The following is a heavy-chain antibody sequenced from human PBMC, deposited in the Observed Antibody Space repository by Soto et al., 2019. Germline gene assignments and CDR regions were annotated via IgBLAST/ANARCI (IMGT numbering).Heavy chain of an antibody. D-gene: IGHD2-2*02. V-gene: IGHV4-34*01. CDR1: GGSFSGYY. CDR3: ARGRQQMLYSYYYYGMDV. Sequence: SETLSLTCAVYGGSFSGYYWSWIRQPPGKGLEWIGEINHSGSTNYNPSLKSRVTISVDTSKNQFSLKLSSVTAADTAVYYCARGRQQMLYSYYYYGMDVWGQGTTVTVYS. CDR2: INHSGST. J-gene: IGHJ6*02.